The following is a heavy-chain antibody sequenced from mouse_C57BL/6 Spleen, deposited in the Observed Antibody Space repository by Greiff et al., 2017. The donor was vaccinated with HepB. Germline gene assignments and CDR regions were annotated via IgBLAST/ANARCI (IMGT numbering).Heavy chain of an antibody. J-gene: IGHJ1*03. CDR1: GFTFSSYA. V-gene: IGHV5-4*01. CDR2: ISDGGSYT. Sequence: EVQVVESGGGLVKPGGSLKLSCAASGFTFSSYAMSWVRQTPEKRLEWVATISDGGSYTYYPDNVKGRFTISRDNAKNNLYLQMSHLKSEDTAMYYWARGGMTTVVATRYFDVWGTGTTVTVSS. D-gene: IGHD1-1*01. CDR3: ARGGMTTVVATRYFDV.